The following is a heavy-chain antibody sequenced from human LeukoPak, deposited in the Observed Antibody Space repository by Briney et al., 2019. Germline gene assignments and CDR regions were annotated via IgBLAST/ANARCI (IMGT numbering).Heavy chain of an antibody. CDR3: VRDRDSTGYYDY. J-gene: IGHJ4*02. D-gene: IGHD3-22*01. CDR2: ISAGGTRT. V-gene: IGHV3-23*01. Sequence: GGSLRLSCAASGFSFRNYAMAWVRQAPGKGLEWVSGISAGGTRTYYTNSVRGRFTIFRDNSMDTVYLQMNSLRAEDTALYYCVRDRDSTGYYDYWGQGTLVTVSS. CDR1: GFSFRNYA.